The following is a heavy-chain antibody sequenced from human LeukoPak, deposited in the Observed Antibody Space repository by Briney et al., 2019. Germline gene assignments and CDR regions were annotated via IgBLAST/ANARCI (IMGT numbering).Heavy chain of an antibody. J-gene: IGHJ5*02. Sequence: SVKVSCKASGGTFSSYAISWVRQAPGQGLEWMGGIIPIFGTANYAQKFQGRVTITADESTSTAYMELSSLRSEDTAVYYCARSAVTRGWFAPWGQGTLVTVSS. V-gene: IGHV1-69*01. CDR3: ARSAVTRGWFAP. CDR2: IIPIFGTA. CDR1: GGTFSSYA. D-gene: IGHD4-17*01.